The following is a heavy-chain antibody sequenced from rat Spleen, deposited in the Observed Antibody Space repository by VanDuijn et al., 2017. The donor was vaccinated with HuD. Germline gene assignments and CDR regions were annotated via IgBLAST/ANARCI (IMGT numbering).Heavy chain of an antibody. V-gene: IGHV5-27*01. CDR2: ITTGVSIT. CDR3: TTGGPVYFDY. J-gene: IGHJ2*01. Sequence: EVRLVESGGGLVQPGRTLKLSCAASGFTFTDHYMAWVRQVPTKGMEWVAYITTGVSITYYRDSVKGRFTISCDNAKRTLNLQMDSLRSEDTANYYCTTGGPVYFDYWGQGVMVTVSS. CDR1: GFTFTDHY.